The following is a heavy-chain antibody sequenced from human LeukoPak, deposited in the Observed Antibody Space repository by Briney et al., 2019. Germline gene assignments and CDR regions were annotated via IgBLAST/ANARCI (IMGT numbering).Heavy chain of an antibody. Sequence: SETLSLTCAVYDGSFSGYYWSWIRQPPGKGLEWIGKINHSGSTNYNPSLKSRVTISLDTSKSQFSLKVRYVTAADTAVYYCARGGWPFDYWGQGTLVTVSS. D-gene: IGHD6-19*01. CDR1: DGSFSGYY. J-gene: IGHJ4*02. V-gene: IGHV4-34*01. CDR3: ARGGWPFDY. CDR2: INHSGST.